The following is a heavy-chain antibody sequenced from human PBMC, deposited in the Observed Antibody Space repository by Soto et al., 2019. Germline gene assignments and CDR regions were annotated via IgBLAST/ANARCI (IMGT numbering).Heavy chain of an antibody. Sequence: QVQLVQSGAEVKKPGASVKVSCKASGYTFTGYYMHWVRQAPGQGLEWMGWINPNSGGTNYAQKFQGRVTMTRDMSISTAYMELSRLRSDDTAVYYCARDRVVTTVTTPFDYWGQGTLVTVSS. V-gene: IGHV1-2*02. CDR1: GYTFTGYY. CDR3: ARDRVVTTVTTPFDY. D-gene: IGHD4-17*01. J-gene: IGHJ4*01. CDR2: INPNSGGT.